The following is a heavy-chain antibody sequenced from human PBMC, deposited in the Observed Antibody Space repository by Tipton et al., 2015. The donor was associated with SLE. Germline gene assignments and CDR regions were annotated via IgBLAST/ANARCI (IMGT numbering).Heavy chain of an antibody. D-gene: IGHD3-22*01. CDR2: ISGSGGST. CDR1: GFTFSSYA. V-gene: IGHV3-23*01. CDR3: ARDPSYDSSGYYYAPNAFDI. J-gene: IGHJ3*02. Sequence: SLRLSCAASGFTFSSYAMSWVRQAPGKGLEWVSGISGSGGSTYYADSVKGRFTISRDNSKNTLYLQMNSLRAEDTAVYYCARDPSYDSSGYYYAPNAFDIWGQGTMVTVSS.